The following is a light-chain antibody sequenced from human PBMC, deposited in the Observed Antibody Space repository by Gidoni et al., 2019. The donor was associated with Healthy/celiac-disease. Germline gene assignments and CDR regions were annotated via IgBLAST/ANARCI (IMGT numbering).Light chain of an antibody. J-gene: IGKJ3*01. CDR2: GAS. CDR1: QSVSCN. V-gene: IGKV3-15*01. CDR3: QQYNYWPFT. Sequence: EILMTHSPATLSVSHGERAPLSCRTSQSVSCNFAWYQQKPGAAPRLLIDGASTRATGIPARISGSGSGAVFTITSSSLHSDDSVVYYCQQYNYWPFTFXPXTKVDIK.